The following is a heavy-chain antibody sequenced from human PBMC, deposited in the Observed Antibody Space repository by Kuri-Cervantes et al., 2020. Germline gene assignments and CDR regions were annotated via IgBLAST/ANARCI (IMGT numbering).Heavy chain of an antibody. CDR3: ARALVIEYSSSSEAFDY. CDR2: ISYDGSNK. CDR1: GCTFSSYA. V-gene: IGHV3-30-3*01. Sequence: GESLKILRAASGCTFSSYAMHWVRQAPGKGLEWVAVISYDGSNKYYADSVKDRFTISRDNSKNTLYLQMNSLRAEDTAVYYCARALVIEYSSSSEAFDYWGQGTLVTVSS. J-gene: IGHJ4*02. D-gene: IGHD6-6*01.